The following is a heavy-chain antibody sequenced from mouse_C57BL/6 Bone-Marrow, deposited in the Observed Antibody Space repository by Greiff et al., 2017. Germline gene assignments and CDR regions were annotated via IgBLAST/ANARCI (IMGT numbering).Heavy chain of an antibody. CDR2: IDPENGDT. CDR3: TTYYYVFAY. D-gene: IGHD1-1*01. J-gene: IGHJ3*01. CDR1: GFNIKDDY. V-gene: IGHV14-4*01. Sequence: DVKLQESGAELVRPGASVKLSCTASGFNIKDDYMHWVKQRPEQGLEWIGWIDPENGDTEYASKFQGKATITADTSSNTAYLQLSSLTSEDTAVYYCTTYYYVFAYWGQGTLVTVSA.